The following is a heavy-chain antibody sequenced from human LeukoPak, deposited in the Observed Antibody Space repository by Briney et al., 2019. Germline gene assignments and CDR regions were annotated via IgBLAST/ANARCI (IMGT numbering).Heavy chain of an antibody. CDR3: VTDQTGRHPYFFDY. V-gene: IGHV3-7*01. CDR2: IKEDGSEI. D-gene: IGHD3-10*01. J-gene: IGHJ4*02. Sequence: GGSLRPSCTASGFNFSTYWMTWVRQVPGKGLEWVANIKEDGSEIYYVDAVEGRFSISRDNAKTSLYLQMHSLSVADTGLYYCVTDQTGRHPYFFDYWGQGTLVTVSS. CDR1: GFNFSTYW.